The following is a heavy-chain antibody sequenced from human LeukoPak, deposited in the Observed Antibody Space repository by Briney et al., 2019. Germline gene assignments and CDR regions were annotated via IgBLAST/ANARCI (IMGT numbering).Heavy chain of an antibody. CDR3: ARAAGFYDSSGYLNFDY. CDR2: ISSSGSTI. D-gene: IGHD3-22*01. CDR1: GFTFSDYS. V-gene: IGHV3-48*04. Sequence: GGSLRLSCVGSGFTFSDYSINWVRQAPGKGLEWVSYISSSGSTIYYADSVKGRFTISRDNAKNSLYLQMNSLRAEDTADYYCARAAGFYDSSGYLNFDYWGQGTLVTVSS. J-gene: IGHJ4*02.